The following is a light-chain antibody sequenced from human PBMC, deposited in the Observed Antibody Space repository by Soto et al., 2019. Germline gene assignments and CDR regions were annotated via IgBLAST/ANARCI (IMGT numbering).Light chain of an antibody. CDR2: DAS. Sequence: DIQITQSPSSLSASVGDRVTITCQASQDINNFLHWYQQKPGKAPKLLIYDASNLETGVPSRFSGSGSGTDFTLTISGLQPEDFGTYYCQQFDTLPFTFGPGTKVDIK. CDR1: QDINNF. CDR3: QQFDTLPFT. J-gene: IGKJ3*01. V-gene: IGKV1-33*01.